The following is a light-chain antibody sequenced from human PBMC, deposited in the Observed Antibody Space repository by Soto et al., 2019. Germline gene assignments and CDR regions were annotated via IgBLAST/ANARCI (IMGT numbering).Light chain of an antibody. CDR1: QSVSSSY. CDR3: QQYGSSPMYT. Sequence: EIVLTQSPGTLSLSPGERATLSCRASQSVSSSYLARYQQKPGQAPRLLIYGASSRATGIPDRFSGSGSGTDFTLTISRLEPEDFAVYYCQQYGSSPMYTFSQGTKLEIK. CDR2: GAS. V-gene: IGKV3-20*01. J-gene: IGKJ2*01.